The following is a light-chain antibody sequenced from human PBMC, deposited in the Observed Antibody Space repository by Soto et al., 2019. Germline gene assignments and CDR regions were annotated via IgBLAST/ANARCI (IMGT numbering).Light chain of an antibody. CDR3: QQYFSTPLT. CDR2: WAS. Sequence: DIVMTQSPDSLAVSLGERATINCKSSQSVFNSSNNKHYLAWYQQKPVQPPKLLIYWASTRESGVPDRFSGSGSGTGFTLTISSLQAEDVAVYYCQQYFSTPLTFGGGTKVEIK. J-gene: IGKJ4*01. CDR1: QSVFNSSNNKHY. V-gene: IGKV4-1*01.